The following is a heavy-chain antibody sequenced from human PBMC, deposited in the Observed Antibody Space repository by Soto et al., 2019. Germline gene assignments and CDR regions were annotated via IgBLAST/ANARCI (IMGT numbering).Heavy chain of an antibody. D-gene: IGHD3-10*01. Sequence: QVQLIQSGPEMKKPGASVKVSCKASGYTFTSYGISWVRQAPGQGLEWMGWISTAHSDIGYAQKFQGSVTMTTATSTSTAFMEMRSLTSDDTAVYYCARDLAYIREYWGQGTQVTVSS. CDR1: GYTFTSYG. CDR2: ISTAHSDI. CDR3: ARDLAYIREY. J-gene: IGHJ4*02. V-gene: IGHV1-18*01.